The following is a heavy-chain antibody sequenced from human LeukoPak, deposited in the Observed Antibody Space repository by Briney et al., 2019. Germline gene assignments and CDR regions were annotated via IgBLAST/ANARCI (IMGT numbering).Heavy chain of an antibody. V-gene: IGHV3-30*02. CDR2: IRYDGSNK. CDR1: GFTFSSYG. Sequence: SGGSLRLSCAASGFTFSSYGMHWVRQAPGKGLEWVAFIRYDGSNKYYADSVQGRCTISRDNSKNTLSLQLNSLRPDDTAVFYCPRGFLPWGRGPLLPVAA. CDR3: PRGFLP. D-gene: IGHD2/OR15-2a*01. J-gene: IGHJ5*02.